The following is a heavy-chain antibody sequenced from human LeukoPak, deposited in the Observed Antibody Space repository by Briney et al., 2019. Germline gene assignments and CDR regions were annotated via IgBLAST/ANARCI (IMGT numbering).Heavy chain of an antibody. J-gene: IGHJ4*02. Sequence: GGSLRLSCAASGFTFTSYSMNWVRQAPGKGLEWVSTISGGGGSKYYADSVKSRFTISRDNSKNTLYLQVNSLRAEDTAVYYCAKGGKWDVTPFDYWGQGTLVTVSS. CDR2: ISGGGGSK. CDR1: GFTFTSYS. V-gene: IGHV3-23*01. CDR3: AKGGKWDVTPFDY. D-gene: IGHD1-26*01.